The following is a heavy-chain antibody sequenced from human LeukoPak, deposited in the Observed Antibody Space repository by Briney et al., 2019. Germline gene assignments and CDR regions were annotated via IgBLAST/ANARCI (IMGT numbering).Heavy chain of an antibody. CDR2: ISGSGGST. J-gene: IGHJ6*02. V-gene: IGHV3-23*01. CDR1: GFTFSSYA. CDR3: ANAGPGYNSGSNYYYGMDV. Sequence: PGGSLRLSCAASGFTFSSYAMSWVRQAPGKGLEWVSAISGSGGSTYYADSVKGRFTSSRDNSKNTLYLQMNSLRAEDTAAYYCANAGPGYNSGSNYYYGMDVWGQGTTVTVSS. D-gene: IGHD6-19*01.